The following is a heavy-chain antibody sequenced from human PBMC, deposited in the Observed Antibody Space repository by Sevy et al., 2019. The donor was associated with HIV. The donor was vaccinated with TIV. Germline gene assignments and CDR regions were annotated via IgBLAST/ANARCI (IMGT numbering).Heavy chain of an antibody. D-gene: IGHD5-12*01. V-gene: IGHV6-1*01. CDR2: TYSRSKWSN. Sequence: KQSPTISLTCAISGDSVSSNSAAWSWIRQSPSRALEWLGRTYSRSKWSNDYAVSVKSRITINPDTSKNQFSLQLNSVTPEDTAVHYCAREDRSGYYWHYYYGMDVWGQGTLVTVSS. J-gene: IGHJ6*02. CDR3: AREDRSGYYWHYYYGMDV. CDR1: GDSVSSNSAA.